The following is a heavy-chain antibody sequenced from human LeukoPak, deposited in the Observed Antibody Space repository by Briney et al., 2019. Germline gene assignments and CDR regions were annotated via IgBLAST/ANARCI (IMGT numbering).Heavy chain of an antibody. J-gene: IGHJ4*02. CDR1: GGSISRGGYY. V-gene: IGHV4-31*03. D-gene: IGHD5/OR15-5a*01. CDR2: IYYSGST. Sequence: SQTLSLTCTVSGGSISRGGYYWSWIRQHPGKGLEWIGYIYYSGSTYYNPSLKSRVTISVDTSKNQFSLKLSSVTAADTAVYYCARVGYSVRSQFDYWGQGTLVTVSS. CDR3: ARVGYSVRSQFDY.